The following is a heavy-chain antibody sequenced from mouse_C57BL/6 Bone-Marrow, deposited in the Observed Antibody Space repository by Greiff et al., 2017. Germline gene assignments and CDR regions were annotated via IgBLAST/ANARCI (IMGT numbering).Heavy chain of an antibody. V-gene: IGHV1-53*01. J-gene: IGHJ1*03. D-gene: IGHD2-3*01. CDR1: GYTFTSYW. Sequence: VQLQQPGTELVKPGASVKLSCKASGYTFTSYWMHWVKQRPGQGLEWIGNINPSNGGTNYNEKFKSKATLTVDKSSSTAYMQLSSLTSEDSAVYYCARLGGYYVGWYFDVWGTGTTVTVSS. CDR2: INPSNGGT. CDR3: ARLGGYYVGWYFDV.